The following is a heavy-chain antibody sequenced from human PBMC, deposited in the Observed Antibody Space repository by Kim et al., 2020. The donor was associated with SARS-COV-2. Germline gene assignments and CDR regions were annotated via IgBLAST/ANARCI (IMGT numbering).Heavy chain of an antibody. J-gene: IGHJ6*02. D-gene: IGHD3-10*01. Sequence: SETLSLTCTVSGYSISSGYYWGWIRQPPGKGLEWIGSIYHSGSTYYNPSLKSRVTISVDTSKNQFSLKLSSVTAADTAVYYCARGEYGSGSQHYYYYYGMDVWGQGTTVTVSS. V-gene: IGHV4-38-2*02. CDR1: GYSISSGYY. CDR2: IYHSGST. CDR3: ARGEYGSGSQHYYYYYGMDV.